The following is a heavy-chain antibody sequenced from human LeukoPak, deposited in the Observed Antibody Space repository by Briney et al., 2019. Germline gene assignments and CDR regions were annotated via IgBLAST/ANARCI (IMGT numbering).Heavy chain of an antibody. CDR2: ISSSGSTI. J-gene: IGHJ5*02. V-gene: IGHV3-48*04. CDR1: GFTFSSYW. CDR3: ARGIYCTNGVCPFDP. D-gene: IGHD2-8*01. Sequence: GGSLRLSCAASGFTFSSYWMSWVRQAPGKGLEWVSYISSSGSTIYSADSVKGRFTISRDNAKNSLYLQMNSLRAEDTAVYYCARGIYCTNGVCPFDPWGQGTLVTVSS.